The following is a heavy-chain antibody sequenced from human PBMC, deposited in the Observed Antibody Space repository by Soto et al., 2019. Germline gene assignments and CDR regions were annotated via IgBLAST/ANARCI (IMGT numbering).Heavy chain of an antibody. CDR3: ARVPSDYDILTGYYYYYYGMDV. V-gene: IGHV1-69*13. Sequence: SVKVSCKASGGTFSSYSISWVRQAPGQGLEWMGGIIPIFGTANYAQKFQGRVTITADESTSTAYMELSSLRSEDTAVYYCARVPSDYDILTGYYYYYYGMDVWGQGTTVTVSS. CDR2: IIPIFGTA. CDR1: GGTFSSYS. D-gene: IGHD3-9*01. J-gene: IGHJ6*02.